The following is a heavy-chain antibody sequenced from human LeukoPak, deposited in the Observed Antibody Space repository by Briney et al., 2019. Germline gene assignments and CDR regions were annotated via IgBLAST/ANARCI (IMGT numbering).Heavy chain of an antibody. CDR1: GFTFSSYG. Sequence: GGSLRLSCAASGFTFSSYGMHWVRQAPGKGLEWVAVISYDGSNKYYADSVKGRFTISRDNSKNTLYLQMNSLRAEGTAVYYCAKDMGSGWYSDFDYWGQGTLVTVSS. CDR3: AKDMGSGWYSDFDY. V-gene: IGHV3-30*18. J-gene: IGHJ4*02. CDR2: ISYDGSNK. D-gene: IGHD6-19*01.